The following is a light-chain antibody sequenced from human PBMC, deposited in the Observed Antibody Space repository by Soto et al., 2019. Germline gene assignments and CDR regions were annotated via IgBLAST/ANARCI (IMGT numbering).Light chain of an antibody. CDR3: QQYYSTLSLT. Sequence: DIVMTQSPDSLAVSLGERATINCKSSQSVLYSSNNKNYLAWYQQKPGQPPKLLIYWASTRESGVPDRFSGSGSGTDFTLTISSLQAEDGAVYYCQQYYSTLSLTFGGGTKVDIK. CDR1: QSVLYSSNNKNY. J-gene: IGKJ4*01. V-gene: IGKV4-1*01. CDR2: WAS.